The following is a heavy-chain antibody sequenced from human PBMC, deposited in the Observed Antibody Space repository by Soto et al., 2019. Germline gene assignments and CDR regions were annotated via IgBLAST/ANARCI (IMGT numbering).Heavy chain of an antibody. CDR3: AKSALRDGDDAFDI. V-gene: IGHV3-9*01. Sequence: EVQLVESGGGLVQPGRSLRLSCAASGFTFDDYAMHWVRQAPGKGLEWVSGISWNSGSIGYADSVKGRFTISRDKAKNSLYLQMNSLRAEDTALYYCAKSALRDGDDAFDIWGQGTMVTVSS. CDR1: GFTFDDYA. J-gene: IGHJ3*02. CDR2: ISWNSGSI. D-gene: IGHD3-10*01.